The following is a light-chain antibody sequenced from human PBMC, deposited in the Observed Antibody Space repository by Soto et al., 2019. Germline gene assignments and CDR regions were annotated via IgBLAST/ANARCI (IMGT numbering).Light chain of an antibody. CDR1: SSNIGAGYN. V-gene: IGLV1-40*01. J-gene: IGLJ7*01. Sequence: QAVVTQPPSVSGAPGQRVTISCTGSSSNIGAGYNVHWYQQLPGTAPKLLIYGNSNRPSGVPDRFSGSKSGTSASLAISGLQAEDEANYYCSSYTSISTRVFGGGTQLTVL. CDR3: SSYTSISTRV. CDR2: GNS.